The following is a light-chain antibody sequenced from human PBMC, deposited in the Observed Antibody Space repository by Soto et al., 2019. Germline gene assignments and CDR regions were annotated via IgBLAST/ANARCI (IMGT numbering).Light chain of an antibody. CDR1: SGSVSISYY. Sequence: QAVVTQEPSFSVSPGGTVTLTCGLSSGSVSISYYPSWYQQTPGQAPRTLIYSTNTRSSGVPDRFSGSILGNKAALTITGAQADDGADYYCVLYMGSGTVLFGGGTKLTVL. CDR3: VLYMGSGTVL. J-gene: IGLJ2*01. V-gene: IGLV8-61*01. CDR2: STN.